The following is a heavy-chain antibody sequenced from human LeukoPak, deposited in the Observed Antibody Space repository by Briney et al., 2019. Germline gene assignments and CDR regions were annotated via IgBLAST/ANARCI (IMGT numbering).Heavy chain of an antibody. V-gene: IGHV3-30*02. CDR3: ARDRPYGSGMPGDFDL. D-gene: IGHD3-10*01. J-gene: IGHJ2*01. CDR2: IRYDGSNK. Sequence: QPGGSLRLSCAASGFTFSSYGMHWVRQAPGKGLEWVAFIRYDGSNKYYADSVKGRFTISRDNSKNMLYLQMNRLRVEDTAVYYCARDRPYGSGMPGDFDLWGRGTLVTVSS. CDR1: GFTFSSYG.